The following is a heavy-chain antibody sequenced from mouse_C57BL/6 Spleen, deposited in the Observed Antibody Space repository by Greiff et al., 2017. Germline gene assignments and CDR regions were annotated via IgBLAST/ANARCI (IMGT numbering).Heavy chain of an antibody. J-gene: IGHJ2*01. V-gene: IGHV1-66*01. CDR1: GYSFTSYY. CDR3: ARGYGNYGYFDY. Sequence: QVQLQQSGPELVKPGASVKISCKASGYSFTSYYIHWVKQRPGQGLEWIGWIYPGSGNTKYNEKFKGKATLTADTSSSTAYMQLSSLTSEDSAVYYCARGYGNYGYFDYWGQGTTRTVSS. D-gene: IGHD2-10*02. CDR2: IYPGSGNT.